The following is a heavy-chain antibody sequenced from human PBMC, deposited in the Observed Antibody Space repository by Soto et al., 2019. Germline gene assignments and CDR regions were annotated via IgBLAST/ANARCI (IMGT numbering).Heavy chain of an antibody. V-gene: IGHV5-51*01. J-gene: IGHJ6*02. D-gene: IGHD3-10*01. CDR3: ARPYGPYYYYGMDV. CDR1: GYNLTSHL. CDR2: IYPGDSDT. Sequence: GESLKISGNGSGYNLTSHLIAWVRQMPGRGLEWTGIIYPGDSDTRYSPSFQGQVTISADKSINTAYLQWNSLKASDTAMYFCARPYGPYYYYGMDVWGQGTTVTVSS.